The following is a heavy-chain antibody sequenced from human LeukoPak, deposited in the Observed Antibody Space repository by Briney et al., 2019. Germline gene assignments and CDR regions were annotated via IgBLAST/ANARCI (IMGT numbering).Heavy chain of an antibody. CDR1: GYTFTGYY. V-gene: IGHV1-2*06. CDR3: ARAYYDSSGYFGWGTDYYYYMDV. CDR2: IHPKSGGA. D-gene: IGHD3-22*01. Sequence: GASVKVSCKASGYTFTGYYMHWVRQAPGQGLEWVGRIHPKSGGANYAQKFRDRVTLTRDTSINTAYMELSGLRSDDAAVYYCARAYYDSSGYFGWGTDYYYYMDVWGEGTTVTISS. J-gene: IGHJ6*03.